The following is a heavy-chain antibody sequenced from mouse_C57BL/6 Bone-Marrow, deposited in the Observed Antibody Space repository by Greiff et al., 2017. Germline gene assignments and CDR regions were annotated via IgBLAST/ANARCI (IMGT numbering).Heavy chain of an antibody. V-gene: IGHV1-26*01. CDR3: AREGGYGNYEYYYAMDY. CDR1: GYTFTDYY. D-gene: IGHD2-1*01. J-gene: IGHJ4*01. Sequence: VQLKQSGPELVKPGASVKISCKASGYTFTDYYMNWVKQSHGKSLEWIGDINPNNGGTSYNQKFKGKATLTVDKSSSTAYMELRSLTSEDSAVYYCAREGGYGNYEYYYAMDYWGQGTSVTVSS. CDR2: INPNNGGT.